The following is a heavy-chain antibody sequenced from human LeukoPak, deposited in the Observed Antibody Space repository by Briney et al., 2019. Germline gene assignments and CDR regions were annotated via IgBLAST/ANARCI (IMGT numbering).Heavy chain of an antibody. CDR3: ARSRGYSGYYRLPCYFDY. Sequence: PSETLSLTCAVYGGSFSGYYWSWIRQPPGKGLEWIGEINHSGSTNYNPSLKSRVTISVDTSKNQFSLKLSSVTAADTAVYYCARSRGYSGYYRLPCYFDYWGQGTLVTVSS. J-gene: IGHJ4*02. D-gene: IGHD5-12*01. V-gene: IGHV4-34*01. CDR2: INHSGST. CDR1: GGSFSGYY.